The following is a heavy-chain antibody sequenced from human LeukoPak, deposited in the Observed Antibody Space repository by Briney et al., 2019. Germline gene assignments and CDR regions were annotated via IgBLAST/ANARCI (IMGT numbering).Heavy chain of an antibody. V-gene: IGHV3-23*01. J-gene: IGHJ4*02. CDR2: ISGSGGST. D-gene: IGHD2-2*01. Sequence: GGSLRLSCAASGFTFSSYAMSWVRQAPGKGLEWVSAISGSGGSTYYADSVKGRFTVSRDNSKNTLYLQMNSLRAEDTAVYYCAKGGEEVVVPLTPFDYWGQGTLVTVSS. CDR1: GFTFSSYA. CDR3: AKGGEEVVVPLTPFDY.